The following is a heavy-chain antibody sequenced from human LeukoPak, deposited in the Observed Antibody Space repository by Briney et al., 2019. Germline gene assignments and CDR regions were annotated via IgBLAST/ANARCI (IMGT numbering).Heavy chain of an antibody. Sequence: SETLSLTCTVSGVSISSGGYYWSWIRQHPGKGLEWIGYIYYSGSTHYNPSLKSRVTISVDTSRNHFSVKLSSVTAADTAVYYCARSQNYYGSGDYWSQGTLVTVSS. CDR1: GVSISSGGYY. CDR3: ARSQNYYGSGDY. D-gene: IGHD3-10*01. V-gene: IGHV4-31*03. J-gene: IGHJ4*02. CDR2: IYYSGST.